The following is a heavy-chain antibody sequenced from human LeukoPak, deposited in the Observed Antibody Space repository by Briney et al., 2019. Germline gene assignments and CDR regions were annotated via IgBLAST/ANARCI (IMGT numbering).Heavy chain of an antibody. CDR1: GYTFTSYY. CDR2: MNPGGST. Sequence: ASVKVSCKASGYTFTSYYMHWVRQAPGQGLEWMGIMNPGGSTLYAQKFQGRDTMTRDTSTSTVYMELSSLRSEDTAVYYCAREGYCSSTSCYTLGDAFDIWGQGTMVTVSS. V-gene: IGHV1-46*01. CDR3: AREGYCSSTSCYTLGDAFDI. D-gene: IGHD2-2*02. J-gene: IGHJ3*02.